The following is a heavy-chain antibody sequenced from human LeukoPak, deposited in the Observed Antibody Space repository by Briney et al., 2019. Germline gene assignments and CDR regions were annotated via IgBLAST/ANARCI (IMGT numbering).Heavy chain of an antibody. CDR2: ISSSSSTI. CDR1: GFTFNTYV. D-gene: IGHD3-3*01. Sequence: GGSLRLSCAAYGFTFNTYVMNWVRQAPGKGLEWVSYISSSSSTIYYADSVMGRFTISRDNAKNSLYLQMNSLRAEDTAVYYCARDYVPLINYNFWSGYYIQAQTLSYYYYGMDAWGQGTTVTVSS. CDR3: ARDYVPLINYNFWSGYYIQAQTLSYYYYGMDA. V-gene: IGHV3-48*01. J-gene: IGHJ6*02.